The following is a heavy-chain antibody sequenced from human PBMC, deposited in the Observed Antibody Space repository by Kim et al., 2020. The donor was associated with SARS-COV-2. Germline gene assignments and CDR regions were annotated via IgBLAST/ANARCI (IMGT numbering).Heavy chain of an antibody. CDR1: GGTFSSYA. CDR3: AREYCTNGVCSYYYYYGMDV. D-gene: IGHD2-8*01. CDR2: IIPILGIA. J-gene: IGHJ6*02. V-gene: IGHV1-69*04. Sequence: SVKVSCKASGGTFSSYAISWVRQAPGQGLEWMGRIIPILGIANYAQKLQGRVTITADKSTSTAYMELSSLRSEDTAVYYCAREYCTNGVCSYYYYYGMDVWGQGTTVTVSS.